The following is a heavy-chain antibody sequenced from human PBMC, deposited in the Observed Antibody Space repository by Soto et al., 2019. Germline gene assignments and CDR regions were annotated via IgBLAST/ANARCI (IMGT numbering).Heavy chain of an antibody. J-gene: IGHJ5*02. CDR1: GFTFSSYA. Sequence: PGGSLRLSCAASGFTFSSYAMHWVRQAPGKGLEWVAVISYDGSNKYYADSVKGRFTISRDNSKNTLYLQMNSLRAEDAAVYYCASLAMVVVVVAATDNWFDPWGQGTLVPSPQ. CDR3: ASLAMVVVVVAATDNWFDP. V-gene: IGHV3-30-3*01. CDR2: ISYDGSNK. D-gene: IGHD2-15*01.